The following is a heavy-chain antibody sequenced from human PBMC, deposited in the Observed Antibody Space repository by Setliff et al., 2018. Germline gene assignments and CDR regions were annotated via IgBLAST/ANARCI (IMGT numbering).Heavy chain of an antibody. D-gene: IGHD3-10*01. CDR2: INHSGST. CDR1: GASFSDYY. Sequence: SETLSLTCTVYGASFSDYYWGWIRQPPGKGLEWIAEINHSGSTNYNPSLKSRVTISVDTSKNQFSLKLSSVTAADTAVYYCARDPGFRSGTWSLDLWGQGTQVTVSS. V-gene: IGHV4-34*01. CDR3: ARDPGFRSGTWSLDL. J-gene: IGHJ5*02.